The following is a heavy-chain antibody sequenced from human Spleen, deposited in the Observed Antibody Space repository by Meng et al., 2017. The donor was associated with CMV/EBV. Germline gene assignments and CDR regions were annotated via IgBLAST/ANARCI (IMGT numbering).Heavy chain of an antibody. CDR1: GFAVISHY. J-gene: IGHJ5*02. V-gene: IGHV3-53*01. Sequence: SCAACGFAVISHYMSWVRQAPGKGLEWVSLIYSGGYTFYGDSVEGRFTISRDNSKNTLYLQMSSLRAEDTAVYYCAKVPDYGGWFDPWGQGTLVTVSS. CDR2: IYSGGYT. D-gene: IGHD4-23*01. CDR3: AKVPDYGGWFDP.